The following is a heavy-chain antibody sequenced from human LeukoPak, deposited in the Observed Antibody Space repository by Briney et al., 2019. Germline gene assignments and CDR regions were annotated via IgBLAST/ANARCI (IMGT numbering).Heavy chain of an antibody. J-gene: IGHJ5*02. CDR2: IKQDGSEK. CDR3: ARGGSSSMYNWFDP. CDR1: GFTFSSYW. Sequence: GGSLRLSCAASGFTFSSYWMSWVRQAPGKGLEWVANIKQDGSEKYYVDSVKGRLTISRDNAKNSLYLQMNSLRAEDTAVYYCARGGSSSMYNWFDPWGQGTLVTASS. V-gene: IGHV3-7*03. D-gene: IGHD6-13*01.